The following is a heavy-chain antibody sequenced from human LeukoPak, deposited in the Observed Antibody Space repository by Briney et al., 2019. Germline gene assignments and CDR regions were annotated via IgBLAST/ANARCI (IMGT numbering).Heavy chain of an antibody. V-gene: IGHV3-48*01. CDR1: GFTFTSYS. CDR3: AREFDDSSVDI. D-gene: IGHD3-22*01. Sequence: GGSLRLSCAASGFTFTSYSMNWVRQAPGKGLEWVSYINNGGSTIYYADSVKGRFTISRDNAKNSLYLQMNSLRAEDTAVYYCAREFDDSSVDIWGQGTMVTVSS. CDR2: INNGGSTI. J-gene: IGHJ3*02.